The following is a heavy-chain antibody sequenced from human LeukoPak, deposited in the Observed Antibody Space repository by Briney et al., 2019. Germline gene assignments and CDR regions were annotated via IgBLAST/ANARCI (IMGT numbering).Heavy chain of an antibody. J-gene: IGHJ5*02. Sequence: GGSLRLSCAASGFTFSSYSMNWVRQAPGKGLEWVSYISSSSSTIHYADSVKGRFTISRDNAKNSLYLQMNSLRAEDTAVYYCARGLLPGNWFDPWGQGTLVTVSS. CDR3: ARGLLPGNWFDP. D-gene: IGHD2-21*01. CDR1: GFTFSSYS. CDR2: ISSSSSTI. V-gene: IGHV3-48*01.